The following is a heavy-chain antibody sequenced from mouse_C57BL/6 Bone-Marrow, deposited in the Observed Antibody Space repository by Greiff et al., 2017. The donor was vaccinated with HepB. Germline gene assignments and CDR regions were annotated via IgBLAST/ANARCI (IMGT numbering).Heavy chain of an antibody. CDR1: GFNIKDDY. Sequence: EVKVVESGAELVRPGASVKLSCTASGFNIKDDYMHWVKQRPEQGLEWIGWIDPENGDTEYASKFQGKATITADTSSNTAYLQLSSLTSEDTAVYYCTTGYGSRYWYFDVWGTGTTVTVSS. D-gene: IGHD1-1*01. J-gene: IGHJ1*03. CDR3: TTGYGSRYWYFDV. CDR2: IDPENGDT. V-gene: IGHV14-4*01.